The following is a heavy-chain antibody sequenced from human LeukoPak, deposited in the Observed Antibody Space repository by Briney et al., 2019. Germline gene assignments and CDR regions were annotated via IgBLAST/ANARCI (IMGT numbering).Heavy chain of an antibody. D-gene: IGHD4-17*01. CDR3: ARGGYGDIVFDP. CDR2: MNPNSGNT. Sequence: ASVKVSCKASGYTFTSSDFNWVRQATGQGLEWMAWMNPNSGNTGYAQKFQGRVTMTRNTSINTAYMELSSLTSEDTAVYYCARGGYGDIVFDPWGQGTLVTVSS. V-gene: IGHV1-8*01. J-gene: IGHJ5*02. CDR1: GYTFTSSD.